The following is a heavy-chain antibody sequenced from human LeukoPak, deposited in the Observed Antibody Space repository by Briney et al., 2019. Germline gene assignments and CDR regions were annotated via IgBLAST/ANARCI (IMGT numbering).Heavy chain of an antibody. V-gene: IGHV3-23*01. D-gene: IGHD3-10*01. CDR3: ARDRFLGELLTGPFDY. CDR1: GFTFSSYA. Sequence: PGGSLRLSCAASGFTFSSYAMSWVRQAPGKGLEWVSAISGSGGSTYYADSVKGRFTISRDNSKNTLYLQMNSLRAEDTAVYYCARDRFLGELLTGPFDYWGQGTLVTVSS. J-gene: IGHJ4*02. CDR2: ISGSGGST.